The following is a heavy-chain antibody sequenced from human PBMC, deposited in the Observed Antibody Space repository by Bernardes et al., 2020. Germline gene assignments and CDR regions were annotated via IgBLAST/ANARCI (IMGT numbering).Heavy chain of an antibody. CDR1: GFTFSSYA. D-gene: IGHD6-13*01. CDR3: ASEGDSSSWPYYYYGMDV. Sequence: GGSLRLSCAASGFTFSSYAMSWVRQAPGKGLEWVSAISGSGGSTYYADSVKGRFTISRDNSKNTLYLQMNSLRAEDTAVYYCASEGDSSSWPYYYYGMDVWGQGTTVTVSS. V-gene: IGHV3-23*01. CDR2: ISGSGGST. J-gene: IGHJ6*02.